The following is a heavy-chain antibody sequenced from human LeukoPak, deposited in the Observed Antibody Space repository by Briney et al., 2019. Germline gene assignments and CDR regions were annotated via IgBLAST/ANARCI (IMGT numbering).Heavy chain of an antibody. CDR1: GFTFSDYY. V-gene: IGHV3-11*01. Sequence: GGSLRLSCAASGFTFSDYYMSWIRQAPGKGLEWVSYISSSGSTIYYADSVKGRFTISRDNAKNSLYLQMNSLRAEDTALYYCATYYYGSGRTYYFDYWGQGTLVTVSS. J-gene: IGHJ4*02. CDR2: ISSSGSTI. CDR3: ATYYYGSGRTYYFDY. D-gene: IGHD3-10*01.